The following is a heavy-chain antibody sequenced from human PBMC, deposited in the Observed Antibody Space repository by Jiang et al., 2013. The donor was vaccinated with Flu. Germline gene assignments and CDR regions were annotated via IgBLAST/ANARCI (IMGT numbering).Heavy chain of an antibody. CDR1: FSSYA. CDR2: IIPILGIA. D-gene: IGHD6-13*01. J-gene: IGHJ4*02. V-gene: IGHV1-69*04. CDR3: ATPNPAAAGTFGY. Sequence: FSSYAISWVRQAPGQGLEWMGRIIPILGIANYAQKFQGRVTITADKSTSTAYMELSSLRSEDTAVYYCATPNPAAAGTFGYWGQGTLVTVSS.